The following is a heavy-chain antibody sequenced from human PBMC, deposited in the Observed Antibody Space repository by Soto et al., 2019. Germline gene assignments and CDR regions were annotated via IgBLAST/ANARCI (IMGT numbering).Heavy chain of an antibody. CDR1: GGSISSGSYY. CDR2: IYYSGST. CDR3: ARVALSYGYYLDY. V-gene: IGHV4-30-4*01. D-gene: IGHD5-18*01. J-gene: IGHJ4*02. Sequence: SATLSLTCSVSGGSISSGSYYWSWIRQPPGKGLEWIGYIYYSGSTYYNPSLKSRVTISVYTSKNQFSLKLSSVTAADTAVYYCARVALSYGYYLDYWGQGTLVTVSS.